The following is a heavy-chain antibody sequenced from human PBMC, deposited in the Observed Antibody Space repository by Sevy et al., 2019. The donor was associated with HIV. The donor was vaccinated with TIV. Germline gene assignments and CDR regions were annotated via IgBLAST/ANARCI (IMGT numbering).Heavy chain of an antibody. CDR2: MYYSGNS. Sequence: SETLSLTCTVSGGSISNFYWNWFRQPPGKGLEWIGYMYYSGNSNYNPSFKSRVTFSADTSKNQVSLNLTSLTAADTAVYYCARVFGGVIVPFFAHWGQGTLVTVSS. D-gene: IGHD3-16*02. V-gene: IGHV4-59*13. CDR3: ARVFGGVIVPFFAH. CDR1: GGSISNFY. J-gene: IGHJ4*02.